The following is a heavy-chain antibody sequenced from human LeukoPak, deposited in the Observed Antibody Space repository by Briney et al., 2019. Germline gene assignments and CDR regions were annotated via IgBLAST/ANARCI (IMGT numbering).Heavy chain of an antibody. CDR3: ARRYCSGGSCKYYFDY. D-gene: IGHD2-15*01. CDR2: IKPNSGDS. J-gene: IGHJ4*02. Sequence: ASVKVSCKASGYTFTGYHMHWVRQAPGEGLEWMGWIKPNSGDSDCAQKFHGRVTMTRDTSISTAYMELSRLRSDDTAVYYCARRYCSGGSCKYYFDYWSQGTLVTVSS. V-gene: IGHV1-2*02. CDR1: GYTFTGYH.